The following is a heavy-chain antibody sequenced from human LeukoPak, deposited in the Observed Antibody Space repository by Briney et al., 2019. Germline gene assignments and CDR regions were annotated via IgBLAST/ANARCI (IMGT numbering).Heavy chain of an antibody. Sequence: GRSLRLSCAASGFTFSNYDMHWVRQAPGKGLEWVAVIWFDGSNKFYADSVKGRFTISRDNSNNTLYLQMNSLRAEDTAVYYCASSAGALIDCWGQGTLVIVSS. CDR3: ASSAGALIDC. CDR2: IWFDGSNK. J-gene: IGHJ4*02. V-gene: IGHV3-33*01. CDR1: GFTFSNYD. D-gene: IGHD6-19*01.